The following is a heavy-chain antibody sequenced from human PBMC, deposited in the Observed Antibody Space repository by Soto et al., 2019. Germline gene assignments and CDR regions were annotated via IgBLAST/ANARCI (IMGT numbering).Heavy chain of an antibody. CDR2: FIPIIGGG. CDR1: GGTFRNLA. Sequence: QVKLVQSGAEVKKPGSSVKVSCKASGGTFRNLAINWVRQAPGQGLEWMGGFIPIIGGGINAQKFQGRVTITSDESTSTAYMELSSLKSEDTAMYFCARRSVSHSNAFDFWGQGTIVTVSS. J-gene: IGHJ3*01. CDR3: ARRSVSHSNAFDF. D-gene: IGHD2-15*01. V-gene: IGHV1-69*01.